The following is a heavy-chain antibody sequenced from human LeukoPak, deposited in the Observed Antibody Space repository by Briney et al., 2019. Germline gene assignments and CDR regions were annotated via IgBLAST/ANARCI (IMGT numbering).Heavy chain of an antibody. J-gene: IGHJ3*02. V-gene: IGHV1-69*13. Sequence: SVRVSCKASGGTFSSYAISWVRQAPGQGLEWMGGIIPIFGTANYAQKFQGRVTITADESTSTAYMELSSLRSEDTAVYYCAREWELRDDAFDIWGQGTMVTVSS. CDR3: AREWELRDDAFDI. CDR1: GGTFSSYA. D-gene: IGHD1-26*01. CDR2: IIPIFGTA.